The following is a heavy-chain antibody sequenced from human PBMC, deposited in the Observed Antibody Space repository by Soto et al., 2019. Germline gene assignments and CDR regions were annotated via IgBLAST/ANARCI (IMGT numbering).Heavy chain of an antibody. CDR2: VSGSGDST. J-gene: IGHJ6*02. CDR1: GFTFSSYA. CDR3: AKDRDGAAAGPTKFYGMDV. Sequence: GGSLRLSCAASGFTFSSYAMSWVRQAPGKGLEWVSVVSGSGDSTYYADSVRGRFTISRDNSKNTLYLQMNSLRAEDTAVYYCAKDRDGAAAGPTKFYGMDVWGQGTTVTVSS. D-gene: IGHD6-13*01. V-gene: IGHV3-23*01.